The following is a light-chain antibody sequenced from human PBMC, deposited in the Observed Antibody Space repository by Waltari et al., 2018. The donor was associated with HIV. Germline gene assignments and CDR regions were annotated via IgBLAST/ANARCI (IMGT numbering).Light chain of an antibody. J-gene: IGLJ3*02. CDR1: ALPSQY. CDR2: KDK. CDR3: QSADNTGGNWV. Sequence: SYELTQTPSVSVSPGPTARIPCSGDALPSQYGYWYQQRPGQAPVLVIYKDKERPSGIPERFSGSSSGTTVTLIISGVQAEDEADYFCQSADNTGGNWVFGGGTKLTVL. V-gene: IGLV3-25*03.